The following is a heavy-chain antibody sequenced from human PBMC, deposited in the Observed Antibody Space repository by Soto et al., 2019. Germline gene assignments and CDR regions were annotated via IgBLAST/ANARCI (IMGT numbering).Heavy chain of an antibody. Sequence: GSLRLSCAASGFTFSYYWMHWVRQAPGQGLVWVSRIHSDGSSTTYADSVKGRFTISRDNAKNTLSLQMNSLRVEDTAVYYCARGDRGAFDLWGQGTMVTVSS. CDR2: IHSDGSST. D-gene: IGHD2-21*02. J-gene: IGHJ3*01. CDR1: GFTFSYYW. CDR3: ARGDRGAFDL. V-gene: IGHV3-74*01.